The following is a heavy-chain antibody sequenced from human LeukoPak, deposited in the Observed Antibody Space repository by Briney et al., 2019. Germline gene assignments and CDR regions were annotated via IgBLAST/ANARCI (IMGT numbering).Heavy chain of an antibody. CDR1: GGSISSGSYY. V-gene: IGHV4-61*01. Sequence: PSETLSLTCTLSGGSISSGSYYWSWIRQPPGKGLEWIGYIYYSGSTNYNPSLKSRVTISVDTSKNQFSLKLSSVTAADTAVYYCARLEHSSSWYWFDPWGQGTLVTVSS. CDR2: IYYSGST. D-gene: IGHD6-13*01. CDR3: ARLEHSSSWYWFDP. J-gene: IGHJ5*02.